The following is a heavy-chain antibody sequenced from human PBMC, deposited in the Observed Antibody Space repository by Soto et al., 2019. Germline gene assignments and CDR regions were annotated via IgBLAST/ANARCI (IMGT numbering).Heavy chain of an antibody. V-gene: IGHV3-30-3*01. CDR2: ILYDGSNK. D-gene: IGHD4-4*01. J-gene: IGHJ6*02. Sequence: QVQLVESGGGVVQTGRSLRLSCAASGFTFSTFAMHWVRQAPGKGLEWVAFILYDGSNKYYADSVKGRFTISRDDSKNTRFLQMNSLRAEDTAVYYCARPGSNYGGYYYHGMDVWGQGTTVTVSS. CDR3: ARPGSNYGGYYYHGMDV. CDR1: GFTFSTFA.